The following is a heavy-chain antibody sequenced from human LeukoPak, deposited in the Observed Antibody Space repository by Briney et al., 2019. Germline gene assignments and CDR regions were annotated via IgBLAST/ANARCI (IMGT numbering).Heavy chain of an antibody. Sequence: GGSLRLSCAASGFTFSSYGMHWVRQAPGKGLEWVAVIWYDGSSKYYADSVKGRFTISRDNFKNTLYLQMNSLRAEDTAVYYCAKDSSTASFDYWGQGTLVTVSS. CDR3: AKDSSTASFDY. CDR1: GFTFSSYG. D-gene: IGHD4-4*01. J-gene: IGHJ4*02. CDR2: IWYDGSSK. V-gene: IGHV3-33*06.